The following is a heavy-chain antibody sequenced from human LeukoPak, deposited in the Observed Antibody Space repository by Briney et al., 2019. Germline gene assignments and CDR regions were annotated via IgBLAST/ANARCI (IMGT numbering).Heavy chain of an antibody. J-gene: IGHJ3*02. Sequence: SETLSLTCTVSGDSIRSYYWSWIRQPPGKGLEWIGFIYYSGTTNYNPSLKSRVTISVDTPKNQFSLELSSVTAADTAVYYCASPLESDAFDIWGQGTMVTVSS. CDR2: IYYSGTT. CDR1: GDSIRSYY. CDR3: ASPLESDAFDI. V-gene: IGHV4-59*08. D-gene: IGHD1-1*01.